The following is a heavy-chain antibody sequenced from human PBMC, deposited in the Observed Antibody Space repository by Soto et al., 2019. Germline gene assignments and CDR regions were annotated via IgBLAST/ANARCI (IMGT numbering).Heavy chain of an antibody. CDR1: GGSFSGYY. J-gene: IGHJ6*02. V-gene: IGHV4-34*01. Sequence: QVQLQQWGAGLLKPSETLSLTCAVYGGSFSGYYWSWIRQPPGQGLQWIGEINQSGSTNYNPSLKSRVATSVDTCKDPFPLKLSSVPAADTAEYYCASSPWVPNSGSYSYYYYGMDVWGQGTTVTVSS. D-gene: IGHD1-26*01. CDR3: ASSPWVPNSGSYSYYYYGMDV. CDR2: INQSGST.